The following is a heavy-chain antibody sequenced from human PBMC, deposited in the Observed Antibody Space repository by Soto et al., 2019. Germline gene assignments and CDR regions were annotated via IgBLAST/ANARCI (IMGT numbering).Heavy chain of an antibody. J-gene: IGHJ6*02. CDR1: GFTFSDSY. V-gene: IGHV3-11*01. CDR3: ARVSWREKYGMDV. CDR2: ITFSGNTV. Sequence: GALRLSCAASGFTFSDSYMSWIRQAPGKGLEWISYITFSGNTVYYADSLKGRFTISRDNAKNSLYLQMNRLRAEDTAVYYCARVSWREKYGMDVWGQGTTVTVSS.